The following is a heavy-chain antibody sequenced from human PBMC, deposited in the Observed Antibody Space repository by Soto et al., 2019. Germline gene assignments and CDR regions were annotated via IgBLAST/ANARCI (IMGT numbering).Heavy chain of an antibody. V-gene: IGHV3-43*01. CDR3: AKEGRYCGGDCPPEGFYSYYGMDV. CDR2: ISWDGGST. CDR1: GFTFDDYT. J-gene: IGHJ6*04. D-gene: IGHD2-21*02. Sequence: HPGGSLRLSCAASGFTFDDYTMHWVRQAPGKGLEWVSLISWDGGSTYYSDSVKGRFTICRDNSKNSLYLQMNSLRTEDTALYYCAKEGRYCGGDCPPEGFYSYYGMDVWGKGTTVTVS.